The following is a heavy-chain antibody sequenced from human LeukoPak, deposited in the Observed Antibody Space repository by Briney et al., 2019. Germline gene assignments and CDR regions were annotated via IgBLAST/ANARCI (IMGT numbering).Heavy chain of an antibody. D-gene: IGHD6-13*01. CDR3: ARDTAAGTIDY. Sequence: GGSLRLSCAASGFTFSSYSMNWVRQAPGKGLEWVSYISSSGSTIYYADSVKGRFTISRDNAKNPLYLQMNSLRAEDTAVYYCARDTAAGTIDYWGQGTLVTVSS. CDR1: GFTFSSYS. V-gene: IGHV3-48*04. CDR2: ISSSGSTI. J-gene: IGHJ4*02.